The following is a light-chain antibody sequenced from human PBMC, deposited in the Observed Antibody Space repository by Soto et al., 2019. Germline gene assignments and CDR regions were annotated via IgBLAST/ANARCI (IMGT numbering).Light chain of an antibody. V-gene: IGKV3-20*01. J-gene: IGKJ5*01. CDR2: AAS. CDR1: QSVSSSY. Sequence: EIVLTQSPGTLSLCPWERATLSCRASQSVSSSYLTWYQQKPGQAPRLLIYAASTRSTGISDRFSGSGSGADFTLTISRLEPEDFAVYYCQQYGSSPSITFGQGTRLEI. CDR3: QQYGSSPSIT.